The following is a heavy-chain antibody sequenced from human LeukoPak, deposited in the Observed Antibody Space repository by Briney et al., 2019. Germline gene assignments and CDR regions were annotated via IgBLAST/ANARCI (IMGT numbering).Heavy chain of an antibody. CDR2: IKSKTDGGTT. Sequence: PGGSLRLSCAASGFTFSNAWMSWVRQAPGKGLEWVGRIKSKTDGGTTDYAAPVKGRFTISRDDSKNTLYLQMNSLKTEDTAVYYCTTDEYYDSSGYYYRLEFDYWGQGTLVTVSS. J-gene: IGHJ4*02. D-gene: IGHD3-22*01. CDR3: TTDEYYDSSGYYYRLEFDY. CDR1: GFTFSNAW. V-gene: IGHV3-15*01.